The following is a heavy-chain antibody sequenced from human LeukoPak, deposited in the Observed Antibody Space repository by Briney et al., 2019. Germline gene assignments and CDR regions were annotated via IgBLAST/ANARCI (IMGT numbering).Heavy chain of an antibody. J-gene: IGHJ4*02. CDR2: IYYSGST. CDR1: GGSISSYY. V-gene: IGHV4-59*12. D-gene: IGHD3-10*01. Sequence: PSETLSLTCTVSGGSISSYYWSWIRQPPGKGLEWIGYIYYSGSTNYNPSLKSRVTISVDTSKNQFSLKLSSVTAADTAVYYCAREGDGSGSYYKVRPTYYFDYWGQGTLVTVSS. CDR3: AREGDGSGSYYKVRPTYYFDY.